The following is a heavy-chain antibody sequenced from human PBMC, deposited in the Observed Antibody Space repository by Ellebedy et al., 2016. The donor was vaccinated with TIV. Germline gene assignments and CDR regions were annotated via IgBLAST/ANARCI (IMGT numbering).Heavy chain of an antibody. D-gene: IGHD3-10*01. Sequence: PGGSLRLSCAASGFTFSSSSMSWVRQAPGKGLEWVSSISVSNIYIYYTDSVKGRFTISRDNAKNSLYLQMNSLRAGDTAVYYCARDYYGSGSSYPYYFDSWGQGTLVTASS. CDR2: ISVSNIYI. J-gene: IGHJ4*02. CDR1: GFTFSSSS. CDR3: ARDYYGSGSSYPYYFDS. V-gene: IGHV3-21*01.